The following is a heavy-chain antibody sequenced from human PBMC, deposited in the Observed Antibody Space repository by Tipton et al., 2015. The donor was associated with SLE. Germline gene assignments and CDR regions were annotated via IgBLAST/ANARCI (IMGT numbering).Heavy chain of an antibody. J-gene: IGHJ5*02. V-gene: IGHV4-39*07. CDR1: GGSISSGTYY. Sequence: GLVKPSETLSVTCTVSGGSISSGTYYWGWIRQAPGKGLEWIGSLHYSGNTYNNPPLKSRVTISVDTSKNQFYLKLTSVTAADTAVYYCARIRPAAGSRLMGIDPWGQGTQVTVSS. D-gene: IGHD6-13*01. CDR3: ARIRPAAGSRLMGIDP. CDR2: LHYSGNT.